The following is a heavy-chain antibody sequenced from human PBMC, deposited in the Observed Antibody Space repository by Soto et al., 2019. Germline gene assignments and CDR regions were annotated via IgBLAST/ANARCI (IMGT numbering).Heavy chain of an antibody. D-gene: IGHD3-22*01. CDR2: TRSKANSYTR. Sequence: EVQLVESGGGLVQPGGSLRLYCAASGFTFSEHYMDWVRQAPGKGLEWIGRTRSKANSYTREYDASVKGQFTISRDDSKNSAHLQMNGLKTEDTAVYYCTRVSYFHSSTYCADYWGQGTLVTVSS. V-gene: IGHV3-72*01. J-gene: IGHJ4*02. CDR1: GFTFSEHY. CDR3: TRVSYFHSSTYCADY.